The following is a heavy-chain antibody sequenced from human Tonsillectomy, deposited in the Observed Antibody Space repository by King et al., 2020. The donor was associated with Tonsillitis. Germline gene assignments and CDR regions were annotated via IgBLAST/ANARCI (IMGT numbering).Heavy chain of an antibody. Sequence: VQLVESGGGLVQPGGSLRLSCEASGFTFSSYMMSWVRQAPGRGLEWLSGIGGCGSSTYYADSAKGRFTISRDNSKNTLYLQMNSLTVEDTAVYYCAKDQEEWFGEFSGMDVWGQGTTVTVSS. V-gene: IGHV3-23*04. D-gene: IGHD3-10*01. CDR3: AKDQEEWFGEFSGMDV. CDR2: IGGCGSST. J-gene: IGHJ6*02. CDR1: GFTFSSYM.